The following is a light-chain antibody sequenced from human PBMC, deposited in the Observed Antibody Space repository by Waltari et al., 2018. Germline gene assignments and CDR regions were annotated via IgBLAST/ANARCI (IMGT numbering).Light chain of an antibody. V-gene: IGKV1-39*01. CDR2: AAS. Sequence: DIQMTQSPSSLSASVGDRVTITCRASQTISSYLNWYQQKPGKAPKLLIYAASSLQSGVPSRFSGSGSGPDFTLTINSLQPEDFATYYCQQSYSSPWTFGQGTKVEV. CDR1: QTISSY. J-gene: IGKJ1*01. CDR3: QQSYSSPWT.